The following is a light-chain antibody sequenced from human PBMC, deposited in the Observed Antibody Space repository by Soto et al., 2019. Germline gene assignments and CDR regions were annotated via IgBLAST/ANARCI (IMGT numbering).Light chain of an antibody. V-gene: IGKV3-15*01. J-gene: IGKJ1*01. Sequence: EIVMTQSPATLSVSPGERATLSCRASHDVTTYLAWYQQKPGQAPRLLIYAASTRATGIPARFSGSGSGTDFTLTISGLQSEDFAVYYCQQYNNWPQTFGQGTKVDIK. CDR1: HDVTTY. CDR3: QQYNNWPQT. CDR2: AAS.